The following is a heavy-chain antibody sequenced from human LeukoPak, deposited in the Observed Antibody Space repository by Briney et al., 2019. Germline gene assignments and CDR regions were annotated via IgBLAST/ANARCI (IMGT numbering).Heavy chain of an antibody. CDR1: GYTFTSYD. Sequence: RASVKVSCKASGYTFTSYDINWERQATGQGLEWMGWMNPNSGNTGYAQKFQGRVTMTRNTSISTAYMELSSLRSEDTAVYYCARGQINPGHFDYWGQGALVTVSS. CDR2: MNPNSGNT. J-gene: IGHJ4*02. V-gene: IGHV1-8*01. CDR3: ARGQINPGHFDY.